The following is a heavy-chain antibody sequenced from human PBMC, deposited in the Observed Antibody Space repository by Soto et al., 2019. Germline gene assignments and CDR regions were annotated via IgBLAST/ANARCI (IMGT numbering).Heavy chain of an antibody. Sequence: QVQLVQSGAEVKKPGASVKVSCKASGYTFTSYGISWVRQAPGQGLEWMGWISAYNGNPNYAQKLQGRVTMTTDTSTRTAYMELRSLGSDDTAVYYCARGGYNWNDLAGDEIDYWGQGTLVTVSS. CDR2: ISAYNGNP. CDR1: GYTFTSYG. V-gene: IGHV1-18*04. D-gene: IGHD1-1*01. J-gene: IGHJ4*02. CDR3: ARGGYNWNDLAGDEIDY.